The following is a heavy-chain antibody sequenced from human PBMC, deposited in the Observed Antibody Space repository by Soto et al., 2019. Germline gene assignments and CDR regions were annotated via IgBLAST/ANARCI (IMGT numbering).Heavy chain of an antibody. CDR3: ASHLVMAGTRGFDH. J-gene: IGHJ4*02. V-gene: IGHV4-4*02. CDR2: TRNSGGA. D-gene: IGHD6-19*01. Sequence: QVQLQESGPGLVKPSGTLSLTCAVSSGSVFSSNWWSWVRLPPGKGLEWIGETRNSGGANYNPSLKSRVTITVDRSRNHIFLELSSVTAAVTAVYYCASHLVMAGTRGFDHWGLGTLVTVSS. CDR1: SGSVFSSNW.